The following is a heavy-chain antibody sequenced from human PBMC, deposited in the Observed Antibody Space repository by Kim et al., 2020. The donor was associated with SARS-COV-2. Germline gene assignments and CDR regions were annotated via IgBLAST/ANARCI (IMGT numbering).Heavy chain of an antibody. CDR3: TRRQGYSGYENWFDP. V-gene: IGHV3-73*01. D-gene: IGHD5-12*01. CDR2: IRSKANSYAT. J-gene: IGHJ5*02. CDR1: GFTFSGSA. Sequence: GGSLRLSCAASGFTFSGSAMHWVRQASGKGLEWVGRIRSKANSYATAYAASVKGRFTISRDDSKNTAYLQMNSLKTEDTAVYYCTRRQGYSGYENWFDPWGQGTLVTVSS.